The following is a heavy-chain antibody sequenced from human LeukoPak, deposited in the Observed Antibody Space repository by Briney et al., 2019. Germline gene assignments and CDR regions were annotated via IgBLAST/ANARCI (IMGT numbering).Heavy chain of an antibody. V-gene: IGHV3-11*06. CDR2: ISSSSSYI. J-gene: IGHJ4*02. CDR3: ARGEYQLLIGDY. D-gene: IGHD2-2*01. CDR1: GFTFSDYY. Sequence: GGSLRLSCAASGFTFSDYYMSWIRQAPGKGLEWVSSISSSSSYIYYADSVKGRFTISRDNAKNSLYLQMNSLRAEDTAVYYCARGEYQLLIGDYWGQGTLVTVSS.